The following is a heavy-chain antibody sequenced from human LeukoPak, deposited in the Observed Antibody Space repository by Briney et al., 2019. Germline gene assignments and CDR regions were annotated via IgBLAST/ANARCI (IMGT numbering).Heavy chain of an antibody. CDR3: AREGGYDYVWGSYRYHDY. V-gene: IGHV1-69*05. CDR2: IIPIFGTA. CDR1: GGTFSSYA. Sequence: GASVKVSCRASGGTFSSYAISWVRQAPGQGLEWMGGIIPIFGTANYAQKFQGRVTMTTDTSTSTAYMELRSLRSDDTAVYYCAREGGYDYVWGSYRYHDYWGQGTLVTVSS. D-gene: IGHD3-16*02. J-gene: IGHJ4*02.